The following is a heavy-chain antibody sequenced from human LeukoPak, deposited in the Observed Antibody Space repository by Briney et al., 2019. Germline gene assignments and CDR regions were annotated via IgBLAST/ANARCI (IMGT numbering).Heavy chain of an antibody. D-gene: IGHD3-10*01. CDR3: ARDWRYYGSGTSNAYFDY. Sequence: GGSLRLSCAASRFTFSSYSMNWVRQAPGKGLEWVSSISSSSSYIYYADSVKGRFTISRDNAKNSLYLQMNSLRAEDTAVYYCARDWRYYGSGTSNAYFDYWGQGTLVTVSS. V-gene: IGHV3-21*01. CDR2: ISSSSSYI. CDR1: RFTFSSYS. J-gene: IGHJ4*02.